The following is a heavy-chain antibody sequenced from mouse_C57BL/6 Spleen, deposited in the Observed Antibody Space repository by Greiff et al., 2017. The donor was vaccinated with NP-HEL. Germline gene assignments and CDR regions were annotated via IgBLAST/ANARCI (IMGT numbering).Heavy chain of an antibody. CDR3: AHPLDGNYAMDY. CDR1: GYTFTSYW. D-gene: IGHD2-1*01. CDR2: IHPNSGST. V-gene: IGHV1-64*01. J-gene: IGHJ4*01. Sequence: QVQLQQPGAELVKPGASVKLSCKASGYTFTSYWMHWVKQRPGQGLEWIGMIHPNSGSTNYNEKFKSKATLTVDKSSSTAYMQLSSLTSEDSAVYYCAHPLDGNYAMDYWGQGTSVTVSS.